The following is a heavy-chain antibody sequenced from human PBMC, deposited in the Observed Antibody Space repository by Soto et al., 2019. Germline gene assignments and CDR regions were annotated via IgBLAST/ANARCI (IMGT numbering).Heavy chain of an antibody. D-gene: IGHD6-6*01. Sequence: QVQLVEAGGGVVQPGRSLRLSCAASGFTFSSYGMHWDRQAPGKGLEWVAVIWYDGSNKYYADSVKGRFTISRDNSKNTLYLQMNSLRAEDTAVYYCARASSSSVDFDYWGQGTLVTVSS. CDR1: GFTFSSYG. CDR3: ARASSSSVDFDY. J-gene: IGHJ4*02. V-gene: IGHV3-33*01. CDR2: IWYDGSNK.